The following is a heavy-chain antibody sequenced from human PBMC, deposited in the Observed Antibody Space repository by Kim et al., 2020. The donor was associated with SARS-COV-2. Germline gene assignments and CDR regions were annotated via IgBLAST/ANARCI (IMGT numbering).Heavy chain of an antibody. V-gene: IGHV4-34*01. CDR2: INHSGST. CDR1: GGSFSGYY. CDR3: ARVKKRDYYYYGMDV. D-gene: IGHD6-25*01. J-gene: IGHJ6*02. Sequence: SETLSLTCAVYGGSFSGYYWSWIRQPPGKGLEWIWEINHSGSTNYNPSLKSRVTISVDTSKNQFSLKLSSVTAADTAVYYCARVKKRDYYYYGMDVWGQGTTVTVSS.